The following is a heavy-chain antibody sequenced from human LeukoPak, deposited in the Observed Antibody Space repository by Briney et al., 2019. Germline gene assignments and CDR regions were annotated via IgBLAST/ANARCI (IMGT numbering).Heavy chain of an antibody. CDR3: AKQYSSGWQVYYFDY. J-gene: IGHJ4*02. V-gene: IGHV3-74*01. D-gene: IGHD6-19*01. CDR2: MNIDGTRT. Sequence: PGGSLRLSCAASGFSVYKYWMHWVRQAPGKWQVWVSRMNIDGTRTNYADSVKGRFTISRDNSKNTLYLQMNSLRAEDTAVYYCAKQYSSGWQVYYFDYWGQGTLVTVSS. CDR1: GFSVYKYW.